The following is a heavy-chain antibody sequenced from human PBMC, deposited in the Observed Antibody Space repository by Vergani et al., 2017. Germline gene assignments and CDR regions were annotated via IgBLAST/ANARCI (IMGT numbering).Heavy chain of an antibody. CDR1: GHSFTSYW. D-gene: IGHD4-23*01. CDR2: IYPGDSDT. Sequence: EVQLVQSGAEVKKPGESLKISCKGSGHSFTSYWIGWVRQMPGKGLEWMGIIYPGDSDTRYSPSFQGQVTISADKSISTAYLQWSSLKASDTAMYYCARRGTTVVTGDAFDIWGQGTMVTVSS. CDR3: ARRGTTVVTGDAFDI. J-gene: IGHJ3*02. V-gene: IGHV5-51*01.